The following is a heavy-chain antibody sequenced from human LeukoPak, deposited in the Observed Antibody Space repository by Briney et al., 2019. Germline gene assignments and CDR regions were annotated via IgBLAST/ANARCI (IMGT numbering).Heavy chain of an antibody. V-gene: IGHV4-61*01. D-gene: IGHD4-23*01. J-gene: IGHJ3*02. CDR2: IFYTGST. Sequence: PSETLSLTCTVSGGSISSSSYYWSWIRQPPGTGLEWIGYIFYTGSTNYNPSLKSRVTISVLTSKNRFSLKLSSVTAADTAVYYCATLTGGDDAFDIWGQGTMVTVSS. CDR1: GGSISSSSYY. CDR3: ATLTGGDDAFDI.